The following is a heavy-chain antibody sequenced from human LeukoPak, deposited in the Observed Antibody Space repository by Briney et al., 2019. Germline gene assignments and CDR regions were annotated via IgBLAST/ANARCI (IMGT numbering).Heavy chain of an antibody. D-gene: IGHD5-12*01. Sequence: PSETLSLTCTVSGGSISSSSYYWGWIRQPPGKGLEWIGSIYYSGSTYYNPSLKSRVTISVDTSKNQFSLKLSSVTAADTAVYYCARAYIVATGTLFDYWGQGTLVTVSS. CDR1: GGSISSSSYY. V-gene: IGHV4-39*07. J-gene: IGHJ4*02. CDR3: ARAYIVATGTLFDY. CDR2: IYYSGST.